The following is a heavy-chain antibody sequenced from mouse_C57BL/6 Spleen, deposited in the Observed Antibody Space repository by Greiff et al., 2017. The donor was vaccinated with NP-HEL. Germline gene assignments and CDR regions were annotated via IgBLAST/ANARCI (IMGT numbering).Heavy chain of an antibody. Sequence: EVKLVESGGGLVKPGGSLKLSCAASGFTFSDYGMHWVRQAPEKGLEWVAYISSGSSTIYYADTVKGRFTISRDNAKNTLFLQMTRLRSEDSAMYDCARLGITTVVATGAMDYWGQGTSVTVSS. D-gene: IGHD1-1*01. J-gene: IGHJ4*01. V-gene: IGHV5-17*01. CDR1: GFTFSDYG. CDR3: ARLGITTVVATGAMDY. CDR2: ISSGSSTI.